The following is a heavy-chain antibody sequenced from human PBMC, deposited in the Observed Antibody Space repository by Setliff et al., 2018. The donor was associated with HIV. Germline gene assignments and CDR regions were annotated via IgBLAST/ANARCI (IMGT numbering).Heavy chain of an antibody. CDR2: IYHTGKT. J-gene: IGHJ5*02. CDR3: AKEGNSVDNWLDP. CDR1: GDSISSSTYY. Sequence: PSETLSLTCTVSGDSISSSTYYWGWIRQPPGRGLEWIGSIYHTGKTYYNPSLQSRIIMSLDMSQNQFSLKLSSVTAADTAVYYCAKEGNSVDNWLDPWGPGTLVTVSS. V-gene: IGHV4-39*07. D-gene: IGHD1-26*01.